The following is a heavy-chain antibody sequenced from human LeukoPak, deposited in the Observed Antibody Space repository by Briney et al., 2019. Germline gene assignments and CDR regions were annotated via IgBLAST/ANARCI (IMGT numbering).Heavy chain of an antibody. D-gene: IGHD6-13*01. V-gene: IGHV3-30*18. CDR1: GFTFSSYG. CDR3: AKPLSSSTWYYFDY. Sequence: GRSLRLSCAASGFTFSSYGMHWVRQAPGKGLEWVAAISYDGSNKYYADSVKGRFTISSDNSKNTLYLHLDSLGAEDTAVYYCAKPLSSSTWYYFDYWGQGTLVTVSS. CDR2: ISYDGSNK. J-gene: IGHJ4*02.